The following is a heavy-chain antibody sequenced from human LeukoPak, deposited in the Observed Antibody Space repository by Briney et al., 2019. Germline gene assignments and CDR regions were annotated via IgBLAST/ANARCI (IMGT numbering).Heavy chain of an antibody. CDR1: GFTFSSYW. CDR2: INTDGSST. Sequence: QTGGSLRLSCAASGFTFSSYWMHWVRQAPGKGLVWVSRINTDGSSTSYADSVKGRFTISRDNAKNTLYLQMNSLRAEYTAVYYCAVGPAAIHNWFDPWGQGTLVTVSS. CDR3: AVGPAAIHNWFDP. V-gene: IGHV3-74*01. D-gene: IGHD2-2*01. J-gene: IGHJ5*02.